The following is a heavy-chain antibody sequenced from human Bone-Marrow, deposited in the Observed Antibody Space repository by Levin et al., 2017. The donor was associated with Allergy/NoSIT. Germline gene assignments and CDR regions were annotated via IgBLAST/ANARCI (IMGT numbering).Heavy chain of an antibody. Sequence: PSETLSLTCTVSGDSISSRGYYWTWIRQHPGKGLEWIGYTYYSGGTYYNPSLNSRVTMSLDTSKSQFSLKLTSVTAADTAVYYCARVFRNHYGSGTYYFYMDVWGTGATVTVSS. CDR2: TYYSGGT. CDR1: GDSISSRGYY. CDR3: ARVFRNHYGSGTYYFYMDV. J-gene: IGHJ6*03. V-gene: IGHV4-31*03. D-gene: IGHD3-10*01.